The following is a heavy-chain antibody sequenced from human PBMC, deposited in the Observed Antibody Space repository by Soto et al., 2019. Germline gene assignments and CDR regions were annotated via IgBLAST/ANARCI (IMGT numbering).Heavy chain of an antibody. V-gene: IGHV3-23*01. CDR3: ARDKSPSIFGVVIGPLDP. CDR1: GFTFSSYA. D-gene: IGHD3-3*01. J-gene: IGHJ5*02. Sequence: PGGSLRLSCAASGFTFSSYAMSWVRQAPGKGLEWVSAISGSGGSTYYADSVKGRFTISRDNSKNTLYLQMNSLRAEDTAVYYCARDKSPSIFGVVIGPLDPWGQGTLVTVSS. CDR2: ISGSGGST.